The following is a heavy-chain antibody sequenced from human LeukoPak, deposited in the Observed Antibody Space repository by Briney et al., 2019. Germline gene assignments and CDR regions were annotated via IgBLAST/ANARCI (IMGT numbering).Heavy chain of an antibody. D-gene: IGHD2-15*01. V-gene: IGHV3-21*01. CDR1: GFTLRRYT. CDR2: ISGGSNYI. Sequence: GGSLRLSCEVSGFTLRRYTMSWVRQAPGQGLEWVSSISGGSNYIYYADSVRGRFTISRDNAKNSLYLQMNSLRVEDTAVYYCARVEDLEYFDYWGQGTLVTVSS. CDR3: ARVEDLEYFDY. J-gene: IGHJ4*02.